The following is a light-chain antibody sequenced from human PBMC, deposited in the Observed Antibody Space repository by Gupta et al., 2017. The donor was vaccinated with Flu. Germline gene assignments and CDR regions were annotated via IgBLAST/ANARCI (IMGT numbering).Light chain of an antibody. Sequence: DIVMTQSPLSLPATHGEPDSNSCRSSQSLLHSNGYNYLDWYLQKPGQSPQLLIYLGSNRASGVPDRFSGSGSGTGFTLKISRVEAEDVGVYYCMQARQTLYSFGQRTKLEIK. CDR2: LGS. J-gene: IGKJ2*03. CDR3: MQARQTLYS. CDR1: QSLLHSNGYNY. V-gene: IGKV2-28*01.